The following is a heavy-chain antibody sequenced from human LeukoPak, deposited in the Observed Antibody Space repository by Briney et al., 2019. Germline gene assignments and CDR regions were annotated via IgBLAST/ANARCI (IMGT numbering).Heavy chain of an antibody. D-gene: IGHD2-15*01. CDR2: ISYDGSNK. V-gene: IGHV3-30-3*01. CDR1: GFTFSSYA. J-gene: IGHJ4*02. Sequence: GGSLRLSCAASGFTFSSYAMHWVRQAPGKGLEWVAVISYDGSNKYYADSVKGRFTISRDNSKNTLYLQMNSLRAEDTAVYYCARETRYCSGGSCYLSYYFDYWAREPWSPSPQ. CDR3: ARETRYCSGGSCYLSYYFDY.